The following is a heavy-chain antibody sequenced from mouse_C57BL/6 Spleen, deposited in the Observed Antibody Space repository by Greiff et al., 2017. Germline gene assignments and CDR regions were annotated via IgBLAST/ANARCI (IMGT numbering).Heavy chain of an antibody. D-gene: IGHD2-3*01. CDR2: IWSGGST. J-gene: IGHJ3*01. V-gene: IGHV2-2*01. CDR3: ARMGPYDHPY. CDR1: GFSLTSYG. Sequence: VQGVESGPGLVQPSQSLSLTCTVSGFSLTSYGVHWVRQSPGKGLEWLGVIWSGGSTDYNAAFISGLSISKDNSMCQVFFKMNSLQADYTAIYYCARMGPYDHPYWGQGTLVTVSA.